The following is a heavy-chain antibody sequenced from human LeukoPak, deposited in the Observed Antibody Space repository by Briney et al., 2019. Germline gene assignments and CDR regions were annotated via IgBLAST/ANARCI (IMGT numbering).Heavy chain of an antibody. CDR3: ARDLGTTVTTYLDY. Sequence: GGSLRLSCAASGVTLSSFSMNWVRQAPGKGLEWVSSISSSSSYIYYADSVKGRFTISRDNAKNSLYLRMNSLRAEDTAVYYCARDLGTTVTTYLDYWGQGTLVTVSS. CDR1: GVTLSSFS. CDR2: ISSSSSYI. V-gene: IGHV3-21*01. J-gene: IGHJ4*02. D-gene: IGHD4-17*01.